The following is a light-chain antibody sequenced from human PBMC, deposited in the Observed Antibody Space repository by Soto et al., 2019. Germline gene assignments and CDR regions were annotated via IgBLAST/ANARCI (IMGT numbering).Light chain of an antibody. Sequence: IVLTQSPATLSLSPWERATLSCRASQSVSSYLAWCQQKPGQAPRLLIYDASNRATGTPDRFSGSGSGTDFTLTISRLEPEDFAVYYCQQYGSPPITFGQGTRLEIK. CDR1: QSVSSY. V-gene: IGKV3-20*01. CDR3: QQYGSPPIT. CDR2: DAS. J-gene: IGKJ5*01.